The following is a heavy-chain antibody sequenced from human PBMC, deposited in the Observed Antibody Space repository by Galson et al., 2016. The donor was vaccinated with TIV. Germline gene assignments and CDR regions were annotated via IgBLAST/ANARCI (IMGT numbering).Heavy chain of an antibody. D-gene: IGHD3-10*01. CDR2: INYSGVIT. CDR1: GFTFNTYW. V-gene: IGHV3-74*01. J-gene: IGHJ4*02. CDR3: VRVYNGRFDS. Sequence: SLRLSCAASGFTFNTYWMEWVRQAPGKGLVWVSIINYSGVITYYADSVKGRFSISRDNSKNMLHLQMNSLRAEDTAKYYCVRVYNGRFDSWGQGTLVTVST.